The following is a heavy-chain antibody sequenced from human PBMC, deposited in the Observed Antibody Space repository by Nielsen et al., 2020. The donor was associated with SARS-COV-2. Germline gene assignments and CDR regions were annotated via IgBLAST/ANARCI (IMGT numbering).Heavy chain of an antibody. CDR3: AREGAYCGGDCYSGFDY. CDR1: GFTFSSYG. CDR2: IWYDGSNK. Sequence: SCAASGFTFSSYGMHWVRQAPGKGLEWVAVIWYDGSNKYYADSVKGRFTISRDNSKNTLYLQMNSLRAEDTAVYYCAREGAYCGGDCYSGFDYWGQGTLVTVSS. V-gene: IGHV3-33*01. J-gene: IGHJ4*02. D-gene: IGHD2-21*02.